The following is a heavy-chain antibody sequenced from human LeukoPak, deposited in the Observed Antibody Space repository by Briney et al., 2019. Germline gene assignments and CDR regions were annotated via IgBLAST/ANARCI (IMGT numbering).Heavy chain of an antibody. J-gene: IGHJ5*02. CDR1: GFTFSSYS. CDR3: ARVGYCSDTSCYTREYWFDP. V-gene: IGHV3-53*04. Sequence: GGSLRLSCAASGFTFSSYSMNWVRQAPGKGLEWVSVIYSGGSTYYADSVKGRFTISRHNSKNTLYLQMDSLRAEDTAVYYCARVGYCSDTSCYTREYWFDPWGQGTLVTVSS. D-gene: IGHD2-2*02. CDR2: IYSGGST.